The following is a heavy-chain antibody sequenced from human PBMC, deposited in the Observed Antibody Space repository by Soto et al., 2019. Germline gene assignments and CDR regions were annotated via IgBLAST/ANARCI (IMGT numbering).Heavy chain of an antibody. CDR3: ARYSSGRYFDY. V-gene: IGHV4-59*01. CDR1: GGSISSYY. D-gene: IGHD6-19*01. Sequence: SETLSLTCTVSGGSISSYYWSWIRQPPGKGLEWIGYIYYSGSTNYNPSLKSRVTISVDTSKNQFSLKLSSVTAADTAVYYCARYSSGRYFDYWGQGTLVTVSS. CDR2: IYYSGST. J-gene: IGHJ4*02.